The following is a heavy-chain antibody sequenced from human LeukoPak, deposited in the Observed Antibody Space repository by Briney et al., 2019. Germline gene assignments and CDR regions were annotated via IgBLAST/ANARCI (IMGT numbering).Heavy chain of an antibody. V-gene: IGHV1-46*01. CDR1: GYTFTNYG. J-gene: IGHJ5*02. D-gene: IGHD3-22*01. CDR2: INPSGGST. Sequence: GASVKVSCKASGYTFTNYGITWVRQAPGQGLEWMGIINPSGGSTSYAQKFQGRVTMTRDMSTSTVYMELSSLRSEDTAVYYCASSQRYYYDSSGLGSWFDPWGQGTLVTVSS. CDR3: ASSQRYYYDSSGLGSWFDP.